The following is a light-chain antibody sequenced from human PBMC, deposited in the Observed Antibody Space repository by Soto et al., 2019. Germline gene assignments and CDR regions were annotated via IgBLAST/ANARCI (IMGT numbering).Light chain of an antibody. CDR3: QQRSNWPQT. CDR1: QSVRSSY. Sequence: IVLTLSAGTLSLSPGESATLFCRASQSVRSSYLAWYQQKTGQAPRLVIYLASNRATGIPARFSGSGYGTDFNLTISSLETEDFAVYYCQQRSNWPQTFGQGTKVDIK. V-gene: IGKV3-11*01. CDR2: LAS. J-gene: IGKJ1*01.